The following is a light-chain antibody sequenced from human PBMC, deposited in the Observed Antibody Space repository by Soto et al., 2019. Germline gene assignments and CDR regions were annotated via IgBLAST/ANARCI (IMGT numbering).Light chain of an antibody. Sequence: QSVLTQPASVSGSPGQSITISCTGATSDIGGYSYVSWYQQHPGKAPKLMIYEVTNRPSGVSSRFSASKSGNTASLTISGLQAQDEADYYCSSYITSSTPVVFGGGTKVTVL. CDR2: EVT. V-gene: IGLV2-14*01. CDR1: TSDIGGYSY. CDR3: SSYITSSTPVV. J-gene: IGLJ2*01.